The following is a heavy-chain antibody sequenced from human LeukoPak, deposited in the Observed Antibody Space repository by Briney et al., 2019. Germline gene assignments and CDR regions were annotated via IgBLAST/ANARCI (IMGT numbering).Heavy chain of an antibody. CDR3: ARAGPGAFGNWFDP. V-gene: IGHV1-2*02. CDR2: INPNSGGT. CDR1: GYTFTSYD. J-gene: IGHJ5*02. Sequence: ASVKVSCKASGYTFTSYDINWVRQAPGQGLEWMGWINPNSGGTNYAQKFQGRVTMTRDTSISTAYMELSRLRSDDTAVYYCARAGPGAFGNWFDPWGQGTLVTVSS. D-gene: IGHD3-3*01.